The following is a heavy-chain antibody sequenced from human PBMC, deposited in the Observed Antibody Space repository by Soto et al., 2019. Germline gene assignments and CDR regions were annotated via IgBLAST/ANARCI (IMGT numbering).Heavy chain of an antibody. Sequence: QVQLVQSGAEVKKPGSSVKVSCKTSGGTFSSYAISWVRQAPGQGLEWMGGIMPIFGAANYAQKFQGRVTVTAHESMSTAYMELSSLRSEDTAVYYCARVIRYSGDIVLVPAAIGYGMDVWGQGTTVSVSS. CDR3: ARVIRYSGDIVLVPAAIGYGMDV. CDR1: GGTFSSYA. D-gene: IGHD2-2*01. CDR2: IMPIFGAA. J-gene: IGHJ6*02. V-gene: IGHV1-69*12.